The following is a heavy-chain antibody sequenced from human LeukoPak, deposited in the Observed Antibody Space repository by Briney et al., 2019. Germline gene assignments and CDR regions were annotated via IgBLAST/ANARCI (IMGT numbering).Heavy chain of an antibody. J-gene: IGHJ3*02. CDR3: ASLAAAGTSAFDI. CDR2: ISSSSSYT. V-gene: IGHV3-21*05. CDR1: GYTFSNYN. Sequence: GGSLRLSCAASGYTFSNYNMNWVRQAPGKGLEWVSYISSSSSYTNYADSVKGRFTISRDNAKNSLYLQMNSLRAEDTAVYYCASLAAAGTSAFDIWGQGTMVTVSS. D-gene: IGHD6-13*01.